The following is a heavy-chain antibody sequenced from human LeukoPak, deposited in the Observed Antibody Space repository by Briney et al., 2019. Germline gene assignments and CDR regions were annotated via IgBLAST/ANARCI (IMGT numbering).Heavy chain of an antibody. Sequence: GGSLRLSCAASGFTFSSYGMHWVRQAPGKGLEWVAIIWYDGSNKYYADPVKGRFTISRDNSKNTLYLQMNSLRAEDTAVYYCARDRGSGWYNFFDDWGQGTLVTVSS. J-gene: IGHJ4*02. CDR1: GFTFSSYG. CDR2: IWYDGSNK. D-gene: IGHD6-19*01. V-gene: IGHV3-33*01. CDR3: ARDRGSGWYNFFDD.